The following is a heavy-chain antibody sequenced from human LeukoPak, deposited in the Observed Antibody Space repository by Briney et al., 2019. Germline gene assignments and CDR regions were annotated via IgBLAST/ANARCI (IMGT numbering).Heavy chain of an antibody. CDR1: GYTSTSYY. CDR3: ERAATHGHYYSYYMDV. J-gene: IGHJ6*03. D-gene: IGHD1-26*01. V-gene: IGHV1-46*01. Sequence: ASVKVSCKASGYTSTSYYMHWVRQAPGQGLEWMGIINPSGGSTSFAQKFQGRVTMTRDMSTSTVYMELSSLRSEDTAVYYCERAATHGHYYSYYMDVWGKGTTVTVSS. CDR2: INPSGGST.